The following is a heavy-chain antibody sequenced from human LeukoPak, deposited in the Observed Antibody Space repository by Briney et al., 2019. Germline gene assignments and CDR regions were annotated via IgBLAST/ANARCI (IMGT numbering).Heavy chain of an antibody. CDR3: AKDYLQNFDY. D-gene: IGHD3-16*02. V-gene: IGHV3-30*18. CDR1: GFTFSSYG. Sequence: GGSLRLSCAASGFTFSSYGTHWVRQAPGKGLEWVAVISYDGSNKYYADSVKGRFTISRDNSKNTLDLQMNSLRADDTAVYYCAKDYLQNFDYWGQGTLVTVSS. CDR2: ISYDGSNK. J-gene: IGHJ4*02.